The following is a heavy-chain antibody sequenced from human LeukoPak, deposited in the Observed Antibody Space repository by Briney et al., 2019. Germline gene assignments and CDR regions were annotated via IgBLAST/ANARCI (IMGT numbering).Heavy chain of an antibody. Sequence: GGSLRLSCAASGFTFDDYGMSWVSQAPGKGLEWVSGINRNGGSTGYADSVKGRFTISRDNAKNSLYLQMNSLRAEDTAVYYCARASSWYGGGFQHWGQGTLVTVSS. CDR1: GFTFDDYG. D-gene: IGHD6-13*01. V-gene: IGHV3-20*04. J-gene: IGHJ1*01. CDR2: INRNGGST. CDR3: ARASSWYGGGFQH.